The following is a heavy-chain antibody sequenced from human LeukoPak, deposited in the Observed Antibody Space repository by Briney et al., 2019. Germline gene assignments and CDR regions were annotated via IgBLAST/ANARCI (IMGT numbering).Heavy chain of an antibody. Sequence: GRSLRLSCAASGFTFDDYAMHWVRQAPGKGLEWVSGISWNSGSIGYADSVKGRFTISRDNAKNSLYLQMNSLRAEDTALYYCAKVGRVNCSSTSCNYYYYGMDVWRQGTTVTVSS. J-gene: IGHJ6*02. CDR3: AKVGRVNCSSTSCNYYYYGMDV. CDR2: ISWNSGSI. CDR1: GFTFDDYA. D-gene: IGHD2-2*01. V-gene: IGHV3-9*01.